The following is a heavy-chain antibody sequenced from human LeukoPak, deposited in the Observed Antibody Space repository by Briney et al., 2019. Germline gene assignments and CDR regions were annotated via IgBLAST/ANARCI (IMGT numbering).Heavy chain of an antibody. CDR2: INYSGST. Sequence: PSETLSLTCAVYGGSFSGYYWSWIRQSPGKGLEWIGEINYSGSTNYNPSLKSRVTTSVDTSKNQFSLKLSSVTAADTAVYYCARGRRDGYSGPWYFDLWGQGTTVTVSS. J-gene: IGHJ6*02. CDR1: GGSFSGYY. D-gene: IGHD5-24*01. V-gene: IGHV4-34*01. CDR3: ARGRRDGYSGPWYFDL.